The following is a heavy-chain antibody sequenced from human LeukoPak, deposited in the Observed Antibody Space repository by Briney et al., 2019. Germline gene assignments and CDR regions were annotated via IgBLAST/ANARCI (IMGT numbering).Heavy chain of an antibody. J-gene: IGHJ5*01. CDR3: ARLKDAVTIFDC. CDR2: IKEDGSDK. CDR1: GFAFSNYW. V-gene: IGHV3-7*01. D-gene: IGHD4-17*01. Sequence: GGSLRLSCIASGFAFSNYWMSWVRQAPGKGLEWVASIKEDGSDKYYVDSVKGRFTISRDNTKNSLFVQMSSLRAEDTAVYYCARLKDAVTIFDCWGQGILVTVSS.